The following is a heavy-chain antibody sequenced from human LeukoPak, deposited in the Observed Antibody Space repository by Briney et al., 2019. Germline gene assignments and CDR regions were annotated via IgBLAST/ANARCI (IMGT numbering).Heavy chain of an antibody. CDR3: ARGKIYDSSGYYSLGFGP. CDR2: MNPNNDNT. J-gene: IGHJ5*02. D-gene: IGHD3-22*01. Sequence: GASVKVSCKASGYTFTSYDINWVRQATGQGLEWMGWMNPNNDNTGYAQKFQGRVTMTRNTSISTAYMELSSLRSEDTAVYYCARGKIYDSSGYYSLGFGPWGQGTLVTVSS. V-gene: IGHV1-8*01. CDR1: GYTFTSYD.